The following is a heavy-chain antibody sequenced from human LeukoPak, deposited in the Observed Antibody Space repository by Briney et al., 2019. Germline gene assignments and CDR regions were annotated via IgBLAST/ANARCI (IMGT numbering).Heavy chain of an antibody. J-gene: IGHJ4*02. Sequence: GGSLRLSCAASGFTFSSYAMSWVRQAPGEGLEWVSAISGSGGSTYYADSVKGRFTISRDNSKNTLYLQMNSLRAEDTAVYYCAKGGGYSSSWLGLYFDYWGQGTLVTVSS. CDR1: GFTFSSYA. CDR2: ISGSGGST. CDR3: AKGGGYSSSWLGLYFDY. V-gene: IGHV3-23*01. D-gene: IGHD6-13*01.